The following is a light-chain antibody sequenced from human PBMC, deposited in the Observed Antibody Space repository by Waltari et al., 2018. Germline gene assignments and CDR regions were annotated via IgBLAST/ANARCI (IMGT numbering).Light chain of an antibody. CDR3: ASCTDTIPPVV. Sequence: QSALTQPASVSGSPGQSITISCTGTSRDIGLYNCVSWYQLHPGEAPTLILYGVNSRPAGVSNRSSGSKSGNTASLTISGLQGDDESDYFCASCTDTIPPVVFGGGTKLTVL. CDR2: GVN. J-gene: IGLJ2*01. CDR1: SRDIGLYNC. V-gene: IGLV2-14*01.